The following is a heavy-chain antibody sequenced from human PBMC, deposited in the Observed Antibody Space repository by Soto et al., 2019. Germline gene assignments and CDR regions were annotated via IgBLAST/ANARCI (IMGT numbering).Heavy chain of an antibody. V-gene: IGHV1-2*02. J-gene: IGHJ5*02. CDR1: GYTFTGYY. CDR2: INPNSGGT. Sequence: SVRGSCQASGYTFTGYYMHWVRQAPIQGLEWMGWINPNSGGTNYAQKFQGRVTMTRDTSISTAYMELSRLRSDDTAVYYCARAGVMVVVVPAAVGWFDPWGQGTLVTVSS. D-gene: IGHD2-2*01. CDR3: ARAGVMVVVVPAAVGWFDP.